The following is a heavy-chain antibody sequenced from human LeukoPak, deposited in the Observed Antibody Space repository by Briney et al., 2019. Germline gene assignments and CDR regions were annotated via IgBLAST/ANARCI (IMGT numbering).Heavy chain of an antibody. CDR1: GFTFSIYD. CDR3: ARGGSSSLVDY. V-gene: IGHV3-13*01. CDR2: IGTAGDT. D-gene: IGHD6-6*01. Sequence: GGSLRLSCVASGFTFSIYDMHWVRQATGKGLEWVSAIGTAGDTYYPGSVKGRFTISREDAKTSLYPQMNSLRAGDAAVYYCARGGSSSLVDYWGQGTLVTVSS. J-gene: IGHJ4*02.